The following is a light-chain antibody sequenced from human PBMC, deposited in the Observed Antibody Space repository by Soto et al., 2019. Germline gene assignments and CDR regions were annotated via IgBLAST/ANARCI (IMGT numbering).Light chain of an antibody. Sequence: DVVTTQFPLSVPITLGQPASISCRSSQSLVDSDGNTFLNWYQQRPGRSPRRLIYKVSNRDSGVPARFSGSGSGTDFALKISRVEAEDVGVYYCMQGTHWPITFGQGTRLEIK. CDR2: KVS. J-gene: IGKJ5*01. V-gene: IGKV2-30*01. CDR1: QSLVDSDGNTF. CDR3: MQGTHWPIT.